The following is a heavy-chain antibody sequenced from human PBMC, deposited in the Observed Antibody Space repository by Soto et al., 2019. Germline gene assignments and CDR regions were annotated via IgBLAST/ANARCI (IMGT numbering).Heavy chain of an antibody. Sequence: SETLSLTCSVSGGSINSSSYFCGWVRQPPGKGLEWIGSISYSGSTYYNPSLRSRVTIXVXTSKNQCSLKLSSGSCADTAVCYSARHYITGSRKWWDPCGQATLRTLST. V-gene: IGHV4-39*01. CDR3: ARHYITGSRKWWDP. CDR2: ISYSGST. J-gene: IGHJ5*02. CDR1: GGSINSSSYF. D-gene: IGHD2-15*01.